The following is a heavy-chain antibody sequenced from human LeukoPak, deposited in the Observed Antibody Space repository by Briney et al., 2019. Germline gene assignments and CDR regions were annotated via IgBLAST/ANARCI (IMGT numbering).Heavy chain of an antibody. CDR2: INAGSGNT. CDR3: AREGRRTTDPFDY. Sequence: ASVKVSCKASGYTFTSYAMHWVRQAPGQRLEWMGWINAGSGNTKYSQKFQGRVTITRDTSASTAYMELSSLRSEDTAVYYCAREGRRTTDPFDYWGQGTLVTVSS. CDR1: GYTFTSYA. D-gene: IGHD1-14*01. V-gene: IGHV1-3*01. J-gene: IGHJ4*02.